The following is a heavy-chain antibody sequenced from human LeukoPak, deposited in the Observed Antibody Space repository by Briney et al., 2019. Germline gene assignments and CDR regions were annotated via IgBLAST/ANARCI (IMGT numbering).Heavy chain of an antibody. J-gene: IGHJ4*02. Sequence: GGSLRLSCAASGLTLSAYWMYWVRQGRGKGPEWVSFINNDGSDTKYADSVKGRFTVSRDNAENTLYLQMNSLRVEDTALYYCARVHPRDTYYDFWSAFRGIDYWGQGTLVTVSS. D-gene: IGHD3-3*01. V-gene: IGHV3-74*03. CDR3: ARVHPRDTYYDFWSAFRGIDY. CDR2: INNDGSDT. CDR1: GLTLSAYW.